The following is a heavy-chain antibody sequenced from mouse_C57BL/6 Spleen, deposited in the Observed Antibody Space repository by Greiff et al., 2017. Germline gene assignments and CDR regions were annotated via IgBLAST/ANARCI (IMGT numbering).Heavy chain of an antibody. CDR1: GYAFTNYL. J-gene: IGHJ3*01. V-gene: IGHV1-54*01. CDR3: ARNDYGDAY. Sequence: VKLMESGAELVRPGPSVKVSCKASGYAFTNYLIEWVKQRPGQGLEWIGVLNPGSGGTNYNEKFKGKATLTADKSSSTAYMQLSSLTSEDSAVYFCARNDYGDAYGGQGTLVTVSA. CDR2: LNPGSGGT. D-gene: IGHD2-4*01.